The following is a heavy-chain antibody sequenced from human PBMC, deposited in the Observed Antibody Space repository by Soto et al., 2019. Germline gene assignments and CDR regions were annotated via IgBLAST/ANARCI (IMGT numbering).Heavy chain of an antibody. J-gene: IGHJ4*02. V-gene: IGHV3-7*03. D-gene: IGHD3-10*01. CDR2: INQDGSKK. CDR1: GFTFSSHW. Sequence: EVQLVESGGGLVQPGGSLRLSCATAGFTFSSHWMFWVHQAPGKGLEWVANINQDGSKKYYVDSVKGRFTISRDNGKNSLFLQMNTLRAEDTAVYYCAEGTTGWGQGTLVTVSS. CDR3: AEGTTG.